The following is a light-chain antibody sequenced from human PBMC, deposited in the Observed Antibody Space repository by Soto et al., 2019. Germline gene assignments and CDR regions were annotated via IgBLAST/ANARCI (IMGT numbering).Light chain of an antibody. Sequence: ESVLTQSPGTLSLSPGERATLSCRASQSVTSSYLAWYQQKPGQAPRLLFYGASSRATGIPDRFSASGSGTDFTLTSSGLEPEDFAVYYCQQYGSSLITFGQWTRLEIK. J-gene: IGKJ5*01. CDR1: QSVTSSY. V-gene: IGKV3-20*01. CDR2: GAS. CDR3: QQYGSSLIT.